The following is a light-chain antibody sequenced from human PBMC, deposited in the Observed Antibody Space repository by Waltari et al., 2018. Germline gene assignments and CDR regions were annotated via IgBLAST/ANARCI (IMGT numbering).Light chain of an antibody. V-gene: IGKV4-1*01. J-gene: IGKJ4*01. CDR3: QQYYSTPFT. CDR2: WAS. Sequence: DIVMTQSPDSLAVSLGERATIHCKSSQSVLYNSNNKTYLAWYQQGPGQPPRLLIYWASTRESGVTARFTGSGSGTDFSLTISGLQAEDVAVYYCQQYYSTPFTFGGGTKVEIK. CDR1: QSVLYNSNNKTY.